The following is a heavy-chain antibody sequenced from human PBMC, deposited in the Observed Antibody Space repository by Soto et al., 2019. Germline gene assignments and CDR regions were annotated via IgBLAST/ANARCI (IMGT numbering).Heavy chain of an antibody. CDR3: AKDLSTNDDRYCSGGSCYSAQDY. V-gene: IGHV3-30*18. Sequence: AGGSLRLSCAASGFTFSSYGMHWVRQAPGKGLEWVAVISYDGRDKYYADSLKGRFTISRDNSKNTLYLLMNSLRAEDTAVYYCAKDLSTNDDRYCSGGSCYSAQDYWGQGTLVTVSS. CDR2: ISYDGRDK. D-gene: IGHD2-15*01. J-gene: IGHJ4*02. CDR1: GFTFSSYG.